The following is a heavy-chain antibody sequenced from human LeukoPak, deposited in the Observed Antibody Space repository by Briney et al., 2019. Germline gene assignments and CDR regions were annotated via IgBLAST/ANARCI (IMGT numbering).Heavy chain of an antibody. J-gene: IGHJ6*03. CDR3: ARQPHRSLRWGFYYYYYMDV. V-gene: IGHV3-9*01. Sequence: GGSLRLSCAASGFTFDDYAMHWVRQAPGKGLEWVSGISWSSGSIGYADSVKGRFTISRDNAKNSLYLQMNSLRAEDTAVYYCARQPHRSLRWGFYYYYYMDVWGKGTTVTISS. CDR1: GFTFDDYA. CDR2: ISWSSGSI. D-gene: IGHD4-23*01.